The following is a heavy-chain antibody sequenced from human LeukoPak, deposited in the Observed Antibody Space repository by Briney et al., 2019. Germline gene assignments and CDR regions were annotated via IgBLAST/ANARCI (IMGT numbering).Heavy chain of an antibody. CDR2: INHSGST. D-gene: IGHD5-24*01. J-gene: IGHJ4*02. Sequence: SETLSLTWFVYGGSFSGYYWSWIRQPPGKGLEWIGEINHSGSTNYNPSLKSRVIISVDTSKNQFSLKLTSVTAADTAVYYCARDRLHPIIFDYWGQGTLVTVSS. CDR1: GGSFSGYY. CDR3: ARDRLHPIIFDY. V-gene: IGHV4-34*01.